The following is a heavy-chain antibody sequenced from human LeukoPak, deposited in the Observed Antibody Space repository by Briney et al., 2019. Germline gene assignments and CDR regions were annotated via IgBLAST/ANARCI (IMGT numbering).Heavy chain of an antibody. Sequence: GGSLRLSCAAPGFTFSSYSMNWVRQAPGKGLEWVSYISSSSSTIYYADSVKGRFTISRDNAKNSLYLQMNSLRDEDTAAYYCARDPPYYYGSGSSRMPDYFDYWGQGTLVTVSS. CDR3: ARDPPYYYGSGSSRMPDYFDY. CDR2: ISSSSSTI. CDR1: GFTFSSYS. J-gene: IGHJ4*02. D-gene: IGHD3-10*01. V-gene: IGHV3-48*02.